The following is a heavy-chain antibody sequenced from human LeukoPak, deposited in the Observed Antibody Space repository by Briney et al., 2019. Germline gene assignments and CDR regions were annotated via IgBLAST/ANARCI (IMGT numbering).Heavy chain of an antibody. CDR1: GFTFSSYA. CDR3: ANTIVGASYFDY. D-gene: IGHD1-26*01. Sequence: GGSLRLSCAASGFTFSSYAMSWVRQAPGKGLEWVSAISGSGGSTYYADSVKGRFTISRDNSKNTLYLQMSSLRAEDTAVYYCANTIVGASYFDYWGQGTLVTVSS. V-gene: IGHV3-23*01. J-gene: IGHJ4*02. CDR2: ISGSGGST.